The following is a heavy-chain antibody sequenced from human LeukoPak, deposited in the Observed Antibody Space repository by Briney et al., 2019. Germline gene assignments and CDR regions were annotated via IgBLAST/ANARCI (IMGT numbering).Heavy chain of an antibody. Sequence: PGGSLRLSCAASGFTFRNYGFHWVRQAPGKGLEWISFAHGGGYDLRYADSVRGRFTISRDNARSSMYLQMDTLRDDDTAVYYCARGVSRYISGWHFDYWGQGVLVTVSS. CDR1: GFTFRNYG. D-gene: IGHD6-19*01. CDR3: ARGVSRYISGWHFDY. J-gene: IGHJ4*02. V-gene: IGHV3-48*02. CDR2: AHGGGYDL.